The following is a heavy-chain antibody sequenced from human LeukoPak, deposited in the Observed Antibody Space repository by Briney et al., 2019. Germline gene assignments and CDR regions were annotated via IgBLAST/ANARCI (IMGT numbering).Heavy chain of an antibody. CDR3: SRDRANDYGDY. Sequence: PGGSLRLSCAASGFTVSSNYMSWVRQAPGKGLEWVSVIYSGGSTYYADSVKGRFTISRDNSKNSLYLQMNSLRAEDTAVYYCSRDRANDYGDYWGQGTLVTVSS. V-gene: IGHV3-53*01. CDR1: GFTVSSNY. CDR2: IYSGGST. J-gene: IGHJ4*02.